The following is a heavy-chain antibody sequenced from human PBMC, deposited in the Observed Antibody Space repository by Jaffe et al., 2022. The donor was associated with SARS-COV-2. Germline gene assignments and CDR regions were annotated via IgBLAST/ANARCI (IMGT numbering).Heavy chain of an antibody. CDR3: ARDQCAGGSCSKHENWFDP. Sequence: EVQLVESGGGLVQPGGFLRLSCAASGFTFSSYGMNWVRQAPGQGLEWISYISTGGDTIYYADSVKGRFTISRDNAKNSLYLQMNGLRDEDTAVYYCARDQCAGGSCSKHENWFDPWGQGTLVTVSS. J-gene: IGHJ5*02. CDR2: ISTGGDTI. V-gene: IGHV3-48*02. CDR1: GFTFSSYG. D-gene: IGHD2-15*01.